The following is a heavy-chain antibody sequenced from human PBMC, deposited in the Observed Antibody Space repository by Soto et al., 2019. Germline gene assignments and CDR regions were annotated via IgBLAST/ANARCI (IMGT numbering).Heavy chain of an antibody. CDR2: LNSVGSGI. D-gene: IGHD1-1*01. CDR1: GFSISNYW. V-gene: IGHV3-74*03. CDR3: ARGFKLERRCCVDY. J-gene: IGHJ4*02. Sequence: PGGSLRLSCEASGFSISNYWMHWVRQAPGKGLVWVSRLNSVGSGITYADPVKGRFTISRDNSKNTLYLQMNSLRAEDTAVYYCARGFKLERRCCVDYWGQETLVTVSS.